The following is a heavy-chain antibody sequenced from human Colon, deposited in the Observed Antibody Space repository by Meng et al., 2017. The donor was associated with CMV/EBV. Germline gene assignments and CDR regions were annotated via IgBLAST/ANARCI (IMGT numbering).Heavy chain of an antibody. D-gene: IGHD1-14*01. CDR3: VSGLVGTRNY. CDR1: GFTFRNYW. J-gene: IGHJ4*02. Sequence: EVQLVGSGGGLVQPGGSLRLCCSVPGFTFRNYWMYWVRQTPGKGLVCVERIKTDGSTTEYADSVKGRFTISRDNGRNTLYLQMNSLRGEDTAVYFCVSGLVGTRNYWAQGTLVTVSS. V-gene: IGHV3-74*03. CDR2: IKTDGSTT.